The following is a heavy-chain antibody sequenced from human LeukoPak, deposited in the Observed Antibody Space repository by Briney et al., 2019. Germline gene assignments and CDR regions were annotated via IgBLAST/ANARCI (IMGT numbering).Heavy chain of an antibody. V-gene: IGHV3-23*01. CDR1: GFTFSSYA. CDR3: FKEPGAYQLLSY. Sequence: PGGSLRLSCAASGFTFSSYAMSWVRQAPGQGVEWISGISISGVNTFYADSVKGRFTISRDNSKNTLHLQMNSLRAEDTAVYYCFKEPGAYQLLSYWGQGTLVTVSS. J-gene: IGHJ4*02. CDR2: ISISGVNT. D-gene: IGHD2-2*01.